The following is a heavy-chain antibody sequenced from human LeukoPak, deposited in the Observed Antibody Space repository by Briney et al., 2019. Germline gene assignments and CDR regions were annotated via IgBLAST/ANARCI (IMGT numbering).Heavy chain of an antibody. CDR2: ISGSGGST. J-gene: IGHJ5*02. CDR3: AKYYYGSGSYYNVKLYTWFDP. D-gene: IGHD3-10*01. CDR1: GFTFSSYA. V-gene: IGHV3-23*01. Sequence: GGSLRLSCAASGFTFSSYAMSWVRQAPGKGLEWVSAISGSGGSTYYADSVKGRFTISRDNSKNTLYLQMNSLRAEDTAVYYCAKYYYGSGSYYNVKLYTWFDPWGQGTLVTVSS.